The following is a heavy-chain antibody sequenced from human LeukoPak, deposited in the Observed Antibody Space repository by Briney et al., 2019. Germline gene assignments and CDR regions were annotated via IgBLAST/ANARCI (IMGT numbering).Heavy chain of an antibody. Sequence: PSETLSLTCTVSGGSISSYYWSWIRQPPGKGLEWIAYIYYSGSTNYNPSLKSRVTISVDTSKNQFSLKLSFVTAADTAVYYCARVGDIAAAGRYYFDYWGQGTLVTVSS. CDR2: IYYSGST. V-gene: IGHV4-59*01. CDR1: GGSISSYY. D-gene: IGHD6-13*01. CDR3: ARVGDIAAAGRYYFDY. J-gene: IGHJ4*02.